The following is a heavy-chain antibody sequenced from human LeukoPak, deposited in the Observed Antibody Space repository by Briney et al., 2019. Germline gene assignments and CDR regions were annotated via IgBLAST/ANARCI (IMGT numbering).Heavy chain of an antibody. CDR1: GGSISSYY. CDR3: ARDLQGGYSYGTFDY. J-gene: IGHJ4*02. CDR2: IYYSGST. Sequence: PSETLSLTCTVSGGSISSYYWSWIRHPPGKGREWVGYIYYSGSTNYTPSLKSRVTISVDTSKNQFSLKLSSVTAADTAVYYCARDLQGGYSYGTFDYWGQGTLVTVSS. V-gene: IGHV4-59*01. D-gene: IGHD5-18*01.